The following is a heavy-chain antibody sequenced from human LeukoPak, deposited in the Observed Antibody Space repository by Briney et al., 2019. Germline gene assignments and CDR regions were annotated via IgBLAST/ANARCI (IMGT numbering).Heavy chain of an antibody. J-gene: IGHJ3*02. D-gene: IGHD6-19*01. CDR2: ISSSGSTI. CDR3: ARDQQWLVTGEDAFDI. Sequence: PGGSLRLSCAASGFTFSSYEMNWVRQAPGKGLEWVSYISSSGSTIYYADSVKGRFTISRDNAKNSLYLQMNSLRAEDTAVYYCARDQQWLVTGEDAFDIWGQGTMVTVSS. CDR1: GFTFSSYE. V-gene: IGHV3-48*03.